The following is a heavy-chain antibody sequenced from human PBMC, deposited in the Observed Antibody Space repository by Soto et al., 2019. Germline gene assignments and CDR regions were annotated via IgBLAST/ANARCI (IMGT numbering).Heavy chain of an antibody. Sequence: GGSLRLSCAASGFTFSSYGMHWVRQAPGKGLEWVAVISYDGSNKYYADSVKGRFTISRDNSKNTLYLQMNSLRAEDTAVYYCLYDFWSGYSHMDVWGKGTTVTVSS. D-gene: IGHD3-3*01. CDR2: ISYDGSNK. CDR3: LYDFWSGYSHMDV. CDR1: GFTFSSYG. V-gene: IGHV3-30*03. J-gene: IGHJ6*03.